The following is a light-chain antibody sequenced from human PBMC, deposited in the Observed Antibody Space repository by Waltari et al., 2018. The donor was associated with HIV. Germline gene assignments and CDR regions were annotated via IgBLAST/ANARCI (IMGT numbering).Light chain of an antibody. J-gene: IGLJ2*01. Sequence: QSVVTQPPSASGTRGQRVTISCSGSGSNIGTNSVTWYQHFPGPAPKLLIYMNDQRPSGVPGRFPGSQSGTSASLAISGLQYDDEADYYCAVWDDSLGGAVFGGGTKLTVL. CDR1: GSNIGTNS. V-gene: IGLV1-47*01. CDR3: AVWDDSLGGAV. CDR2: MND.